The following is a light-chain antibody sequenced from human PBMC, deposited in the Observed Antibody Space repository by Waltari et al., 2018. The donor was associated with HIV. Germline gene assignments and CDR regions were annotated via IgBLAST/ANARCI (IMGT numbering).Light chain of an antibody. CDR1: NLGHKH. V-gene: IGLV3-1*01. J-gene: IGLJ2*01. CDR3: QAWTSPGSI. Sequence: SSDWSQPPSVSVSSGQIVTITCSGDNLGHKHVYWYQQRPGQSPVLVMSQNNKRPSGIPERFSGSKSGNTASLTISGTQTVDEATYYCQAWTSPGSIFGGGTILTVL. CDR2: QNN.